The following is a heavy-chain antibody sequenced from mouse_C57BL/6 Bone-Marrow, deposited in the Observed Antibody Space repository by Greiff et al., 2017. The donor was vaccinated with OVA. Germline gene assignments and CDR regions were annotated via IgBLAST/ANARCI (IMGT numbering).Heavy chain of an antibody. CDR3: ARGGITTVVGFDY. CDR1: GYTFTSYG. CDR2: IYPRSGNT. D-gene: IGHD1-1*01. Sequence: QVQLKESGAELARPGASVKLSCKASGYTFTSYGISWVKQRPGQGLEWIGEIYPRSGNTYYNEKFKGKATLTADKSSSTAYMELRSLTSEDSAVSVCARGGITTVVGFDYGGQGTTLTVSS. J-gene: IGHJ2*01. V-gene: IGHV1-81*01.